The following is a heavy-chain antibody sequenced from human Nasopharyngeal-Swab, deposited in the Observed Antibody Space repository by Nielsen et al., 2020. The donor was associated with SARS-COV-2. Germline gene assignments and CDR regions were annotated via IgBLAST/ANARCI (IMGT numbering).Heavy chain of an antibody. D-gene: IGHD1-26*01. CDR2: ISSSGSTI. Sequence: GGSLRLSCAASGFTFSSYEMNWVRQAPGKGLEWVSYISSSGSTIYYADSVKGRFTISRDNAKNSLYLQMYSLRAEDTAVYYCAREVGSGAFDIWGQGTMVTVSS. CDR3: AREVGSGAFDI. J-gene: IGHJ3*02. CDR1: GFTFSSYE. V-gene: IGHV3-48*03.